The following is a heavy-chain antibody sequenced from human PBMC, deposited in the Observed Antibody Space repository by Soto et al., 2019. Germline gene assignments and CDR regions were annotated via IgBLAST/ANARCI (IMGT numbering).Heavy chain of an antibody. J-gene: IGHJ5*02. Sequence: QVQLVQSGAEVKKPGSSVKVSCKASGGTFRSNGISWVRQAPGQGLEWLGGIIPIVHTARSAQTFRGRVTITADESTTTAYMELSSLSSEDMAVYYCAMITMIHSFDPWGQGTLVTVSS. CDR2: IIPIVHTA. D-gene: IGHD3-22*01. CDR3: AMITMIHSFDP. CDR1: GGTFRSNG. V-gene: IGHV1-69*01.